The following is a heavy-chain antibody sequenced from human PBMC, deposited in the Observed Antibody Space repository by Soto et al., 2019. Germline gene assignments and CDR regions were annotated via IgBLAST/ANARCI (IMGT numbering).Heavy chain of an antibody. J-gene: IGHJ4*01. CDR3: VRRRRGDWVTCGY. CDR1: GFTLSNYW. V-gene: IGHV3-74*01. CDR2: INTDGSTT. D-gene: IGHD2-21*01. Sequence: EVQLVESGGFSVQPGGSLRLSCTASGFTLSNYWMHWVRQAPGKGLVWVSRINTDGSTTTYADSVKGRFTMSKDNVKNTLYLKMNSLRDEDTAVYYCVRRRRGDWVTCGYWDHGTLVTVS.